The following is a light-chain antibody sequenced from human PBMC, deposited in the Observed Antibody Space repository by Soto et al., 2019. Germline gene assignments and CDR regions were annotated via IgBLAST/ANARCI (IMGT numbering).Light chain of an antibody. CDR3: SSYAGRNSYV. J-gene: IGLJ1*01. CDR2: DVT. Sequence: QSVLTQPRSVSGSPGQSVTISCTETSSDLYNFVSWYQQHPGKAPKLLIYDVTERPSGVPDRFSGSKSGNTASLTISGLQAEDEADYYCSSYAGRNSYVFGTGTKVTVL. V-gene: IGLV2-11*01. CDR1: SSDLYNF.